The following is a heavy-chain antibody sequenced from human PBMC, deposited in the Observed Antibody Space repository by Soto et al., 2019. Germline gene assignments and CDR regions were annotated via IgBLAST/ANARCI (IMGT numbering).Heavy chain of an antibody. CDR2: FNPDNQNT. J-gene: IGHJ4*02. CDR3: ARVRFGDPFDF. CDR1: GYRFTKYG. V-gene: IGHV1-18*01. D-gene: IGHD3-16*01. Sequence: GASVKVSCKVSGYRFTKYGINWVRQAPGQGLEWVGWFNPDNQNTNYAQKFQDRVSLTTDSSTDTAYMELRDLRSDDTAVYYCARVRFGDPFDFWGQGSLVTVSS.